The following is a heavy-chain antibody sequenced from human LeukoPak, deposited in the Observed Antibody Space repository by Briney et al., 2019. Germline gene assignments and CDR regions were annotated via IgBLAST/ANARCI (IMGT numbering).Heavy chain of an antibody. V-gene: IGHV1-2*02. CDR2: INPNSGGT. CDR3: ARGSMVTVGMFDY. J-gene: IGHJ4*02. Sequence: ASVKVSCKASGYTFTGYYMHWVRQAPGQGLEWMGWINPNSGGTNYAQKFQGRVTMTRDTSISTAYMELSRLRSDDTAVYYCARGSMVTVGMFDYWGQGTLVTVSS. CDR1: GYTFTGYY. D-gene: IGHD5-18*01.